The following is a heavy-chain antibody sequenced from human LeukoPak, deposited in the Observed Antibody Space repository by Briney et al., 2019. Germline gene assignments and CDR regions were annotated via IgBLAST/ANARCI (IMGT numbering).Heavy chain of an antibody. V-gene: IGHV1-69*06. Sequence: GASVKVSCKASGGTFSSYAISWVRQAPGQGLEWMGGITPIFGTANYAQKFQGRVTITADKSTSTVYMELSSLRSEDTAVYYCARNYNYYYYYMDVWGKGTTVTVSS. D-gene: IGHD1-7*01. J-gene: IGHJ6*03. CDR3: ARNYNYYYYYMDV. CDR2: ITPIFGTA. CDR1: GGTFSSYA.